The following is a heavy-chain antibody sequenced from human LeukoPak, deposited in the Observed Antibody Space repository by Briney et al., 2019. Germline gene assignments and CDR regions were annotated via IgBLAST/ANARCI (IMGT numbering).Heavy chain of an antibody. V-gene: IGHV3-9*01. D-gene: IGHD3-22*01. CDR3: AKDNRALYYYDSSGYSPLFDY. J-gene: IGHJ4*02. CDR2: ISWNSGSI. Sequence: GGSLRLSCAASGFTFDDYAMHWVRQAPGKGLEWVSGISWNSGSIGYADSVKGRFTISRDNAKNSLYLQMNSLRAEDTALYYCAKDNRALYYYDSSGYSPLFDYWGQGTLATVSS. CDR1: GFTFDDYA.